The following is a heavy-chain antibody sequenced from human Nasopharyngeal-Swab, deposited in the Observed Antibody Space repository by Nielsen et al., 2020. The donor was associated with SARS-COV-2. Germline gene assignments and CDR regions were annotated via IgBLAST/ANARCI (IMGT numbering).Heavy chain of an antibody. CDR2: ISAYNGDT. Sequence: ASVKVSCKASGYTFSSYGISWVRQAPGQGLEWMGWISAYNGDTNYAQKDQGRVTMTTDTSTSTVYMELRSLRSDDTAVYYCALGLPVYDYVWGSYRYGAFDIWGQGTMVTVSS. CDR3: ALGLPVYDYVWGSYRYGAFDI. D-gene: IGHD3-16*02. V-gene: IGHV1-18*01. J-gene: IGHJ3*02. CDR1: GYTFSSYG.